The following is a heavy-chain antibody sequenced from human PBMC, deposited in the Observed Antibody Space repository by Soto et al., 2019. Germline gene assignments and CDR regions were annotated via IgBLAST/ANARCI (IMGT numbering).Heavy chain of an antibody. V-gene: IGHV3-53*01. CDR3: AREGGSYGPFDC. J-gene: IGHJ4*02. CDR2: IYSGGDT. Sequence: GGSLRLSCAASGFSVSNKYMNWVRQAPGKGLEWVSVIYSGGDTYYAESVKGRFTISRDNSKNTLYLQMNTLRAEDTAVYYCAREGGSYGPFDCWGQGTLVTVSS. CDR1: GFSVSNKY. D-gene: IGHD3-10*01.